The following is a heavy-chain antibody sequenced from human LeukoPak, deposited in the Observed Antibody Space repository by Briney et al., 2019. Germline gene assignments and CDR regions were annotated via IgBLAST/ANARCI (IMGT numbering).Heavy chain of an antibody. J-gene: IGHJ4*02. CDR3: THDSSGYYSLHS. CDR2: IKSLASGGTT. D-gene: IGHD3-22*01. V-gene: IGHV3-15*01. CDR1: GLTFRDAW. Sequence: GGSLRLSCAVSGLTFRDAWMNWVRQAPGKGLEWVGRIKSLASGGTTDYAAPVKGRFTISRVDSRNTVYLQMNGLKSEDTAVYYCTHDSSGYYSLHSWGQGTLVTVSS.